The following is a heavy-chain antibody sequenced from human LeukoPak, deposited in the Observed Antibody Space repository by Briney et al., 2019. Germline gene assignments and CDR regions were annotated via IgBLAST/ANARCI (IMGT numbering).Heavy chain of an antibody. CDR3: ATQPGSWFTSFDS. V-gene: IGHV4-59*08. CDR1: GGSLSSYF. J-gene: IGHJ4*02. D-gene: IGHD6-13*01. CDR2: IYYSGST. Sequence: PSETLSLTCTVSGGSLSSYFWSWIRQPPGKGLEWIAYIYYSGSTNYNPSLKRRVIISVATSKNHFSLKLSSVTAAATAVYYCATQPGSWFTSFDSWRQGTLVTVSS.